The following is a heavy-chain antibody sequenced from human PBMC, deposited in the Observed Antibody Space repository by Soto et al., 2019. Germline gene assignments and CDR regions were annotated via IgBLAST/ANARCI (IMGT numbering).Heavy chain of an antibody. CDR3: ARDGSGSYFQYYYYYGMDV. Sequence: EVQLVESGGGLVKPGGSLRLSCAASGFTFSSYSMNWVRQAPGKGLEWVSSISSSSSYIYYADSVKGRFTISRDNAKNSLYLQMNILRSEDTAVYYCARDGSGSYFQYYYYYGMDVWGQGTTVTVSS. CDR2: ISSSSSYI. D-gene: IGHD1-26*01. V-gene: IGHV3-21*01. J-gene: IGHJ6*02. CDR1: GFTFSSYS.